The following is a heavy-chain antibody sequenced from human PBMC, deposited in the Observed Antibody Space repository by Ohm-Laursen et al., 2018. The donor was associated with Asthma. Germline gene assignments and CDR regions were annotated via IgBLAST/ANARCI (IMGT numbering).Heavy chain of an antibody. V-gene: IGHV4-31*03. D-gene: IGHD2-15*01. Sequence: TLSLTCIVSGGSISSGGYYWSWIRQHPGKGLEWIGYIYYSGSTYYNPSLKSRVTISVDTSKNQFSLKLSSVTAADTAVYYCALTGMTVGMDVWGQGTTVTVSS. CDR3: ALTGMTVGMDV. J-gene: IGHJ6*02. CDR1: GGSISSGGYY. CDR2: IYYSGST.